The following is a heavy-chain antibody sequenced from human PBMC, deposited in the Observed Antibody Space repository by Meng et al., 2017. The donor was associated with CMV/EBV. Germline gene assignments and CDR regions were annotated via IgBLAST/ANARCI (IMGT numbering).Heavy chain of an antibody. V-gene: IGHV3-7*01. CDR3: ARGAIVVVPAPPQYYYYGMDV. CDR1: GFTFSSYW. D-gene: IGHD2-2*01. Sequence: GSLRLSCAASGFTFSSYWMSWVRQAPGKGLEWVANIKHDGSEKYYVDSVKGRFTISRDNAKNSLYLQMNSLRAEDTAVYYCARGAIVVVPAPPQYYYYGMDVWGQGTTVTVSS. CDR2: IKHDGSEK. J-gene: IGHJ6*02.